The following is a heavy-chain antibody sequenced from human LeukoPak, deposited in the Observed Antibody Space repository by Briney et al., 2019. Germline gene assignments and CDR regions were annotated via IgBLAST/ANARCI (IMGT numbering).Heavy chain of an antibody. J-gene: IGHJ6*02. CDR3: ARDIVVVPAAMSMDV. CDR2: INPNSGGT. D-gene: IGHD2-2*01. CDR1: GYTFTDYY. Sequence: GASVKVSCKASGYTFTDYYMHWVRHAPGQGLEWMGWINPNSGGTNYAQKFQGRVTMTRDTSISTAYMELSRLRSDDTAVYYCARDIVVVPAAMSMDVWGQGTTVTVSS. V-gene: IGHV1-2*02.